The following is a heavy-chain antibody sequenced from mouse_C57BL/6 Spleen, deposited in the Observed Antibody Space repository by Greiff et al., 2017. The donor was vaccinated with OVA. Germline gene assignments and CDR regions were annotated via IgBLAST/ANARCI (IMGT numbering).Heavy chain of an antibody. CDR3: TKNYYGSSTYFDY. D-gene: IGHD1-1*01. CDR1: GYTFTSYW. Sequence: VQLQQSGTVLARPGASVKMSCKTSGYTFTSYWMHWVKQRPGQGLEWIGAIYPGNSDTSYNQKFKGKAKLTAVTSASTAYMELSSLTNEDSAVYYSTKNYYGSSTYFDYWGQGTTLTVSS. CDR2: IYPGNSDT. V-gene: IGHV1-5*01. J-gene: IGHJ2*01.